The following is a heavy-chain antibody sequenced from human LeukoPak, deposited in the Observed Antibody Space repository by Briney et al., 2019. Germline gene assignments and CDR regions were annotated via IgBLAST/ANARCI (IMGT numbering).Heavy chain of an antibody. Sequence: PGGSLRLSCTASGFTFGDYAMSWVRQAPGKGLEWVGFIRSKAYGGTTEYAASVKGRLTISRDDSKSIAYLQMNSLKTEDTAVYYCTRVYNPYYYYYMDVWGKGTTVTISS. J-gene: IGHJ6*03. CDR1: GFTFGDYA. D-gene: IGHD3-10*01. CDR2: IRSKAYGGTT. V-gene: IGHV3-49*04. CDR3: TRVYNPYYYYYMDV.